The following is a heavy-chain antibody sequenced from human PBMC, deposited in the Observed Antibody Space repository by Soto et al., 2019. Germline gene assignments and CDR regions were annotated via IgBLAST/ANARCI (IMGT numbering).Heavy chain of an antibody. V-gene: IGHV3-30-3*02. CDR1: GFTFSSYT. Sequence: QVRLVESGGGVVQPGRSLRLSCAASGFTFSSYTVHWVRQAPGKGLEWVAVISHDGNNKYYADSVKGRFTISRDNSKNTLSLQMNNLRPEDTAVYYCAKNPGRPLWRFCDYWGQGTLVTVSS. J-gene: IGHJ4*02. CDR3: AKNPGRPLWRFCDY. D-gene: IGHD2-21*01. CDR2: ISHDGNNK.